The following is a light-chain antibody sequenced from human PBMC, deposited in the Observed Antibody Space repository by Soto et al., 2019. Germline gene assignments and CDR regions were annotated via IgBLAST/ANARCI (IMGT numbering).Light chain of an antibody. V-gene: IGLV1-40*01. CDR1: SSNIGAGSD. Sequence: QSVLTQPPSVSGAPGQRVTISCTGSSSNIGAGSDVHWYQHFPGTAPKLLIYVSNNRPSGVPDRFSGSKSGTSASLAITGLQAEDEADYSCQSYDSSLSGSVFGGGTKLTVL. J-gene: IGLJ2*01. CDR3: QSYDSSLSGSV. CDR2: VSN.